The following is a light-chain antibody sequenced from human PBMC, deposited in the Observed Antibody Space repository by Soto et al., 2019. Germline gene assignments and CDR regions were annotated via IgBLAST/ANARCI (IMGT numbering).Light chain of an antibody. V-gene: IGKV3D-20*02. CDR3: QQRVNWPPT. J-gene: IGKJ4*01. Sequence: EIVLTQSPATLSLSPGERATLSCRASRSFASSYLAWYQHKPGQAPRLLIYAASSRATGVPARFSAGGSGTDFTLIISNLEPEDFAVYYCQQRVNWPPTFGGGTKVDIK. CDR1: RSFASSY. CDR2: AAS.